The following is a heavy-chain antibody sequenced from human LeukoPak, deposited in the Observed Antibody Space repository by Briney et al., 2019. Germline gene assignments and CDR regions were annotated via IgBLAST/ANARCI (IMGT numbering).Heavy chain of an antibody. V-gene: IGHV3-23*01. CDR3: ASGMSLTGDGPFDF. J-gene: IGHJ4*02. Sequence: GGSLRLSCAASGFTFSNYGMDWVRQAPGTGLEWVSGVSNRDGRAYYADSVQGRFTVSRDNARGTLHLQMSSLRAEDTALDYCASGMSLTGDGPFDFWGQGTLVTVSS. D-gene: IGHD3-9*01. CDR2: VSNRDGRA. CDR1: GFTFSNYG.